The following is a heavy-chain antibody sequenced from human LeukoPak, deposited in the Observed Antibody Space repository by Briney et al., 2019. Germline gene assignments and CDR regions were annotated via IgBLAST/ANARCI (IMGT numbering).Heavy chain of an antibody. CDR3: ARERGSGSYHPFDP. V-gene: IGHV3-7*01. CDR1: GFTFSSYS. D-gene: IGHD3-10*01. Sequence: PGGSLRLSCAASGFTFSSYSMSWVRQTPGKGLEWVANIKQDGSEKNYVDSVKGRFTISRDNAKNSLYLQMNSLRVDDTAVYYCARERGSGSYHPFDPWGQGTLATVSS. J-gene: IGHJ5*02. CDR2: IKQDGSEK.